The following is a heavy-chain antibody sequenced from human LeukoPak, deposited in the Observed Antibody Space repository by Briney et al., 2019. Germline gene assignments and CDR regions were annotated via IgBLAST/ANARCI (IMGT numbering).Heavy chain of an antibody. J-gene: IGHJ3*02. V-gene: IGHV3-30*04. CDR2: ISKDGSMR. CDR1: GFSFTKYA. CDR3: AGEKFDI. Sequence: PRGSLRVSCAASGFSFTKYAMDWVRQAPGKGLEWVAIISKDGSMRYYADSVKGRFTVSRDNSNNAVYLQMNSLKREDTAVYYCAGEKFDIWGQGTMVTVSA.